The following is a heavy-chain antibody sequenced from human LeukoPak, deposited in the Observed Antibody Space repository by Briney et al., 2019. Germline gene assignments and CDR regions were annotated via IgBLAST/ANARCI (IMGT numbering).Heavy chain of an antibody. D-gene: IGHD7-27*01. Sequence: ASVKVSCKASGYTFTSYGISWVRQAPGQGLEWMGWISAYNGNTNYAQKLQGRVTMTTDTSTSRAYMELRSLRSEDTAVYYCGTGPNGVTGVDYWGQGTLVTVSS. CDR3: GTGPNGVTGVDY. V-gene: IGHV1-18*01. CDR1: GYTFTSYG. J-gene: IGHJ4*02. CDR2: ISAYNGNT.